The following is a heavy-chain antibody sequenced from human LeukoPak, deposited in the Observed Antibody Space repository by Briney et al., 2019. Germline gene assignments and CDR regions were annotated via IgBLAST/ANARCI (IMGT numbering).Heavy chain of an antibody. CDR2: ISNYNGNT. J-gene: IGHJ4*02. CDR1: GYTFTSYG. Sequence: GASVKVSCKASGYTFTSYGISWVRQAPGQGPEWMGWISNYNGNTKYAQKFQGRVTMTTDTSTSTAYMELRSLRSDDTAVYYCARDEDYGIFVNIDYWGQGTLVTVSS. D-gene: IGHD4-17*01. CDR3: ARDEDYGIFVNIDY. V-gene: IGHV1-18*01.